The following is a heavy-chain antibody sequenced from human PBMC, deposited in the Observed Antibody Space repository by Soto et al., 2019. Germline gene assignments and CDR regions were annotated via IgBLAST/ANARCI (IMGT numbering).Heavy chain of an antibody. CDR2: INPSGGST. J-gene: IGHJ4*02. D-gene: IGHD1-1*01. CDR1: GYSFTSYY. V-gene: IGHV1-46*01. Sequence: ASVKVSCKASGYSFTSYYMHWVRQAPGQGLEWMGMINPSGGSTSYAQKFQGRVTMTRDTSTSTVFMELSSLRSEDTAVYYCARDLRGGNDYWGQGTLVTVSS. CDR3: ARDLRGGNDY.